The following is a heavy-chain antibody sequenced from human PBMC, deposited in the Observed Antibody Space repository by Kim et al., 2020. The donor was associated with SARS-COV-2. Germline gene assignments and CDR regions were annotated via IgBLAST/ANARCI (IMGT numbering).Heavy chain of an antibody. J-gene: IGHJ4*02. D-gene: IGHD3-10*01. CDR3: VKDRSHYYGSGTDY. CDR2: IWYDGSNK. CDR1: GFTFSGYG. V-gene: IGHV3-33*06. Sequence: GGSLRLSCVASGFTFSGYGLHWARQAPGKGLEWVAVIWYDGSNKHYADSVKGRFTISRDNSKNTLYLQMDSLRAEDTAVYYCVKDRSHYYGSGTDYWGQGTLVTVSS.